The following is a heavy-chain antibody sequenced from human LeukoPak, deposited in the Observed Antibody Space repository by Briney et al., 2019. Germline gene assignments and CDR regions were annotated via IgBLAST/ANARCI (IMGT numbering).Heavy chain of an antibody. J-gene: IGHJ4*02. V-gene: IGHV1-69*05. D-gene: IGHD2-2*01. Sequence: SVKVSCKASGGTFSGYAISWVRQAPGQGLEWMGGIIPIFGTTNYAQKFQGRVTITTDESTSTAYMELSSLRSEDTAVYYCARDACSSTSCSDYWGQGTLVTVSS. CDR3: ARDACSSTSCSDY. CDR2: IIPIFGTT. CDR1: GGTFSGYA.